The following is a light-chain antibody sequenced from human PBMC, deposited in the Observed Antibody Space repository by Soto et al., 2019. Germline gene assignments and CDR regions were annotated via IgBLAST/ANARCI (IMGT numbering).Light chain of an antibody. V-gene: IGKV3-11*01. CDR1: QSDSSY. CDR2: DAS. CDR3: QQYNSWLWT. Sequence: EIVLTQSPATLSLSPGERATLSCRASQSDSSYLAWYQQKPGQAPRLLIYDASNRATGIPAKFSGSGSGTDFTLIISSLQSEDSAVYYCQQYNSWLWTFGQGTKVDIK. J-gene: IGKJ1*01.